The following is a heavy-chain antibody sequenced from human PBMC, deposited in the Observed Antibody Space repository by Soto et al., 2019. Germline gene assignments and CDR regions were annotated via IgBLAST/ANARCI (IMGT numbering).Heavy chain of an antibody. CDR1: GFTFSSHG. J-gene: IGHJ4*02. Sequence: QVHLVESGGGVVQPGRSLRLSCAASGFTFSSHGMHWIRQAPGKGLEWVAVIPDDGSHQYYADSVKGRFSISRDNSKDRRYRQMNSLRAGGTAVYGWAREQTDSGGYADSWGQGILVTVSS. CDR2: IPDDGSHQ. V-gene: IGHV3-30*03. D-gene: IGHD3-22*01. CDR3: AREQTDSGGYADS.